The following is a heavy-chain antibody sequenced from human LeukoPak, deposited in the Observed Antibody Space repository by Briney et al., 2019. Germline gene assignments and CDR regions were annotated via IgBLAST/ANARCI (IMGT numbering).Heavy chain of an antibody. D-gene: IGHD3-22*01. V-gene: IGHV3-30*18. J-gene: IGHJ4*02. CDR1: GFTFGSYG. CDR2: ISYDGSNK. CDR3: AKDRGYYDSSGYYDY. Sequence: GGSLRLSCAASGFTFGSYGMHWVRQAPGKGLEWVAVISYDGSNKYYADSVKGRFTISRDNSKNTLYLQMNSLRAEDTAVYYCAKDRGYYDSSGYYDYWGQGTLVTVSS.